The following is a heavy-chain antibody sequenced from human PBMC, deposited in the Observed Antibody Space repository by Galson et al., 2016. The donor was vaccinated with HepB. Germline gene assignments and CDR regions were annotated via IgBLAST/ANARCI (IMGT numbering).Heavy chain of an antibody. V-gene: IGHV3-30*18. D-gene: IGHD3-3*01. J-gene: IGHJ5*02. CDR1: GFTIRHDG. CDR2: ISYNGKEK. CDR3: AKSRGSDQFFEA. Sequence: SLRLSCAASGFTIRHDGMHWVRQAPGKGLEWLAVISYNGKEKYYADSVKGRFAISRENSKNTVSLQMNSLTSEDTAVYYCAKSRGSDQFFEAWGQGALVTVSS.